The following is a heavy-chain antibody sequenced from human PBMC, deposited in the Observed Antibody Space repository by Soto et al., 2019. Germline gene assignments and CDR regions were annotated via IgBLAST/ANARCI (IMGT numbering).Heavy chain of an antibody. CDR3: PRGGILAVPAALSSYEHYTNYRFDS. J-gene: IGHJ4*02. D-gene: IGHD2-2*01. CDR1: GGSFSDFA. V-gene: IGHV1-69*01. Sequence: QVQLAQSGAEVRKPGSSVKVSCRASGGSFSDFAFSWVRQAPGQGLEWMGGIIPMFAATKYAQEFQGRVTITAAASTRMVYFALNSLTSDASAVYYCPRGGILAVPAALSSYEHYTNYRFDSWGQGTLVSVSS. CDR2: IIPMFAAT.